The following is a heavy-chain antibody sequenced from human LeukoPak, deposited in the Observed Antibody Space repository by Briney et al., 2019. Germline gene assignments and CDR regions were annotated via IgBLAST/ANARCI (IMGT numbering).Heavy chain of an antibody. J-gene: IGHJ6*03. CDR3: ARRGGYCSGGSCYYEGYYMDV. CDR2: ISSSSSYI. D-gene: IGHD2-15*01. CDR1: GFTFSSYS. V-gene: IGHV3-21*01. Sequence: GGSLRLSCAASGFTFSSYSMNWVRQAPGKGLEWVSSISSSSSYIYYADSVKGRFTISRDNAKNSLYLQMNSLRAEDTAVYYCARRGGYCSGGSCYYEGYYMDVWGKGTTVTVSS.